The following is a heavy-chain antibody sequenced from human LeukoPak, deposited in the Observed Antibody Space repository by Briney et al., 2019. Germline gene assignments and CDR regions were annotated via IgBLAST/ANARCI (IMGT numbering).Heavy chain of an antibody. CDR2: ISGSGGST. J-gene: IGHJ4*02. CDR1: GFTFSSYA. V-gene: IGHV3-23*01. CDR3: AKDLRYSSGWSTDY. Sequence: GRSLRLSCAASGFTFSSYAMSWVRQAPGQGLEWVSAISGSGGSTYYADSVKGRFTISRDNSKNTLYLQMNSLRAEDTAVYYCAKDLRYSSGWSTDYWGQGTLVTVSS. D-gene: IGHD6-19*01.